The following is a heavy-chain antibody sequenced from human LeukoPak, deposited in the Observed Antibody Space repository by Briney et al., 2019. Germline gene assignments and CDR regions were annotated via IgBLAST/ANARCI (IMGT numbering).Heavy chain of an antibody. CDR2: ISSSSSYI. J-gene: IGHJ3*02. Sequence: GGSLRLSCAASGFTFSSYSMNWVRQAPGKGLEWVSSISSSSSYIYYADSVKGRFTISRDNAENSLYLQMNSLRAEDTAVYYCARYYDGSGSKDAFDIWGQGTMVIVSS. CDR1: GFTFSSYS. D-gene: IGHD3-22*01. CDR3: ARYYDGSGSKDAFDI. V-gene: IGHV3-21*01.